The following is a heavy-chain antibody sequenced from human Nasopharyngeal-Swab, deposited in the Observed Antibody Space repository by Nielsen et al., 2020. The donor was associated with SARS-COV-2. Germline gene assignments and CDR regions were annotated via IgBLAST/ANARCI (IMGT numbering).Heavy chain of an antibody. CDR3: ARTDAALADAFDI. J-gene: IGHJ3*02. CDR1: GFTFSSYS. D-gene: IGHD6-13*01. V-gene: IGHV3-21*01. CDR2: ISSSSYI. Sequence: GRSLRLSCAASGFTFSSYSMNWVRQAPGKGLEWVSSISSSSYIYYADSVKGRFTISRDNAKNSLYLQMNSLRAEDTAVYYCARTDAALADAFDIWGQGTMVTVSS.